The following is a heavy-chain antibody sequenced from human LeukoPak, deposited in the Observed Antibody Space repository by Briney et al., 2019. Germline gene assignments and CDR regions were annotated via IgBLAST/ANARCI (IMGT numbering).Heavy chain of an antibody. V-gene: IGHV4-34*01. J-gene: IGHJ5*02. CDR3: ARRGNLRYFDWLLPNWFDP. CDR2: INHSGST. D-gene: IGHD3-9*01. CDR1: GGSFSGYY. Sequence: SETLSLTCAVYGGSFSGYYWSWIRQPPGKGLEWIGEINHSGSTNYNPSLKSRVTISVDTSKNQFSLKLSSVTAADTAVYYCARRGNLRYFDWLLPNWFDPWGQGTLVTVSS.